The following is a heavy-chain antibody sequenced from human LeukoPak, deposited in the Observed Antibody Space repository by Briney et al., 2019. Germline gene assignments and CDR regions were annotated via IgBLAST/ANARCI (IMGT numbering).Heavy chain of an antibody. J-gene: IGHJ5*02. D-gene: IGHD2-15*01. CDR2: INPNSGGT. V-gene: IGHV1-2*02. Sequence: ASVKVSCKASGYTFTGYYMHWVRQAPGQGLEWMGWINPNSGGTNYAQKFQGRVTMTRDTSISTAYMELSRLRSDDTAVYYCASSHRCSGGSCYPGFDPWGQGTLVTVSS. CDR3: ASSHRCSGGSCYPGFDP. CDR1: GYTFTGYY.